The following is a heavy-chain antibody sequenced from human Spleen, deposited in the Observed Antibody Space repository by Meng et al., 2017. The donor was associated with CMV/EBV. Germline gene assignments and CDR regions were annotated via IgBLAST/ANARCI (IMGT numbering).Heavy chain of an antibody. Sequence: SVKVSCKASGGTFNSYAISWVRQAPGQGLEWMGGIIPILGLSTYAQRFQGRVTITADKSTGTGYMEVPSLRFDDTAVYYCVTYQYDSGWTEDSWGQGTLVTVSS. D-gene: IGHD3-16*01. CDR3: VTYQYDSGWTEDS. CDR2: IIPILGLS. CDR1: GGTFNSYA. V-gene: IGHV1-69*10. J-gene: IGHJ4*02.